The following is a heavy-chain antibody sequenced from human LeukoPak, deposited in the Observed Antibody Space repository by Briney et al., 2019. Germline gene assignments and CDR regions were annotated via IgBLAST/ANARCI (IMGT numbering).Heavy chain of an antibody. D-gene: IGHD6-19*01. J-gene: IGHJ3*02. CDR2: IYTSGST. CDR3: ARDWIAVALDAFDI. CDR1: GGSISSYY. Sequence: SETLSLNCTVSGGSISSYYWRWIRQPAGKGPEWIGRIYTSGSTNYNPSLKSRVTMSVDTSKNQFSLKLSSVTAADTAVYYCARDWIAVALDAFDIWGQGTMVTVSS. V-gene: IGHV4-4*07.